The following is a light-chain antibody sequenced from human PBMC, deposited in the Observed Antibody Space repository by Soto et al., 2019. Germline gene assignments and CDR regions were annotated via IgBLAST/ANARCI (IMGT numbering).Light chain of an antibody. CDR3: QQYDSSPAIT. V-gene: IGKV3-20*01. Sequence: EIVLTQSPCALSLSPGDRATLSCWASESVGDYLAWYQQKPGQAPRLLIYGATKRTSGAPDRFSGTGSETAFTLANIRLEPGDFAVYYCQQYDSSPAITFGQGTRLEIK. J-gene: IGKJ5*01. CDR1: ESVGDY. CDR2: GAT.